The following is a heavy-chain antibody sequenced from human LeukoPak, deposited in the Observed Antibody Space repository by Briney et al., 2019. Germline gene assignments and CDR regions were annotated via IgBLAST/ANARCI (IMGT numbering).Heavy chain of an antibody. J-gene: IGHJ6*02. CDR3: ARDRAVKARIGGMDV. V-gene: IGHV3-7*01. CDR1: GFTFSIYW. D-gene: IGHD5-12*01. CDR2: IKEDGSEK. Sequence: GGSLRLSCAASGFTFSIYWMSWVRQAPGKGLEWVANIKEDGSEKNYVGSVKGRFTISRDNAKNSLYLQMNSLRAEDTAIYYCARDRAVKARIGGMDVWGQGTTVIVSS.